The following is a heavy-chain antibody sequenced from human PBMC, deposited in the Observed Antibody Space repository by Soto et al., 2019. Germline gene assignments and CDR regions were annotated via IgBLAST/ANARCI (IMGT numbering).Heavy chain of an antibody. CDR1: GFAFSSHA. CDR3: VKGTVAGPSNFDH. J-gene: IGHJ4*02. Sequence: GGSLRLSCSASGFAFSSHAMHWVRQAPGKGLEYVSTISYNGGSTYYADSVKGRFTISRDNSKNILDLQMSSLRAEDTAVYYCVKGTVAGPSNFDHWGQGTLVTVSS. V-gene: IGHV3-64D*08. D-gene: IGHD6-19*01. CDR2: ISYNGGST.